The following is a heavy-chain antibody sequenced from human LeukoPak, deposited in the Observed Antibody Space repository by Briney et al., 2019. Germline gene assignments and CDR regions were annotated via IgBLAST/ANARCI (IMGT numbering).Heavy chain of an antibody. D-gene: IGHD6-13*01. CDR1: GFTFSSYA. J-gene: IGHJ5*02. Sequence: PGRSLTPSCAAAGFTFSSYATHWVRQAPGKGLEWVAVISYDGNNKYYGDSVKGRFTISRDNSKNTLYLQMNILRAEDTAMYSCAREHIATSGNNWFDPWGQGTLVTVSS. V-gene: IGHV3-30*03. CDR3: AREHIATSGNNWFDP. CDR2: ISYDGNNK.